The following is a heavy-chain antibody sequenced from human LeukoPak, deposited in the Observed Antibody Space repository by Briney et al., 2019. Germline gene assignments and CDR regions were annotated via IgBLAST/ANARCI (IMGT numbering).Heavy chain of an antibody. CDR1: GYTFTGYY. V-gene: IGHV1-2*04. CDR2: INPNSGGT. J-gene: IGHJ4*02. D-gene: IGHD5-24*01. Sequence: ASVKVSCKASGYTFTGYYMHWVRQAPGQGLEWMGWINPNSGGTNYAQKFQGWVTMTRDTSISTAYMELSSLRSEDTAVYYCARKDGYLYYFDYWGQGTLVTVSS. CDR3: ARKDGYLYYFDY.